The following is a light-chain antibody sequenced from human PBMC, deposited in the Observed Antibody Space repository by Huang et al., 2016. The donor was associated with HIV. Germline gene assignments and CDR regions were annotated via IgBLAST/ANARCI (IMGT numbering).Light chain of an antibody. Sequence: EIVMTQSPATLSVSPGERATLSCRASQSVSPNLTWYQQKAGQAPRLLKYGTSTRTTSVPTMFSGSVSGTEFTLTISSLQSEDFAVYYWQQYNNWPPLTFGGGTRVEIK. J-gene: IGKJ4*01. CDR3: QQYNNWPPLT. V-gene: IGKV3-15*01. CDR1: QSVSPN. CDR2: GTS.